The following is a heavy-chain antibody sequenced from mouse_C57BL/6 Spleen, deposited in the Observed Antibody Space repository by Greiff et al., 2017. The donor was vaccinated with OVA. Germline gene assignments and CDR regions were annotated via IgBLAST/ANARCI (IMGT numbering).Heavy chain of an antibody. J-gene: IGHJ1*03. D-gene: IGHD2-3*01. CDR3: ARYSDGYYFWYFDV. Sequence: EVQGVESGGGLVQPGGFTFTDYYMSWVRQPPGKALEWLGFIRNKANGYTTEYSASVKGRFTISRDNSQSILYLQMNALRAEDSATYYCARYSDGYYFWYFDVWGTGTTVTVSS. CDR2: IRNKANGYTT. V-gene: IGHV7-3*01. CDR1: FTFTDYY.